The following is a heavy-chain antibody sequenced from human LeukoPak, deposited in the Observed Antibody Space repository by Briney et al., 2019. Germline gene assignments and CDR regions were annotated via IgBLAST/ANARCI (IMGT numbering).Heavy chain of an antibody. D-gene: IGHD3-10*01. Sequence: GGSLRLSCAASGFTFSSYSMNWVRQAPGKGLEWVSSIGSSSSYIYYADSVKGRFTISRDNAKNSLYLQMNSLRAEDTAVYYCARVRLLWFGESTYYMDVWGKGTTVTVSS. V-gene: IGHV3-21*01. CDR3: ARVRLLWFGESTYYMDV. CDR1: GFTFSSYS. J-gene: IGHJ6*03. CDR2: IGSSSSYI.